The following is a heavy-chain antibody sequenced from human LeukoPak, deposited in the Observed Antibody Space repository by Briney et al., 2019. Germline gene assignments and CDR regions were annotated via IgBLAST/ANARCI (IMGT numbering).Heavy chain of an antibody. CDR1: GFTFSSYY. V-gene: IGHV3-48*01. Sequence: GGSLRLSCAASGFTFSSYYMSWIRQAPGKGLEWVSYISSSSSTIYYADSVKGRFTISRDNAKNSLYLQMNSLRAEDTAVYYCARDPDYCSGGSCYFDYWGQGTLVTVSS. D-gene: IGHD2-15*01. J-gene: IGHJ4*02. CDR3: ARDPDYCSGGSCYFDY. CDR2: ISSSSSTI.